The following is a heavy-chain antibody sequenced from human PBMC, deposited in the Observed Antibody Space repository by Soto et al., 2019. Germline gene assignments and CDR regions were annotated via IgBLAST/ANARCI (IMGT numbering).Heavy chain of an antibody. V-gene: IGHV3-23*01. J-gene: IGHJ4*02. D-gene: IGHD2-8*02. Sequence: GGSLRLSCAASGFTFATYTMNWVRQAPGKGLEWVSGIYGSGDSTFYADSVKGRFTISRDNSKNTLYLQMNSLRAEDTAVYYCALGSGPLDYWGQGTLVTVSS. CDR3: ALGSGPLDY. CDR1: GFTFATYT. CDR2: IYGSGDST.